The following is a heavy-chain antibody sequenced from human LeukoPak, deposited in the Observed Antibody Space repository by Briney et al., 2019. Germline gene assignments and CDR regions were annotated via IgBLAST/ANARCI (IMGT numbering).Heavy chain of an antibody. CDR2: ISGSDSRT. J-gene: IGHJ4*02. D-gene: IGHD4/OR15-4a*01. CDR1: GFTFTNYA. Sequence: GGSLRLSCAASGFTFTNYAMTWVRQAPGKGLEWVSSISGSDSRTYYADSVKGRFTISRDNAKNTVYLQMNSLRAEDTAIYYCAKDAANYPFFFDFWGQGTPVTVSS. CDR3: AKDAANYPFFFDF. V-gene: IGHV3-23*01.